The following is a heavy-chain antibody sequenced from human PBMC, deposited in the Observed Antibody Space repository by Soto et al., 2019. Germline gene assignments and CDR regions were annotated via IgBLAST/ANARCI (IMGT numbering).Heavy chain of an antibody. CDR3: ARIAVAGRDPSYYFVY. J-gene: IGHJ4*02. CDR1: GYSFTSYW. CDR2: IYPGDSDT. Sequence: LKISCKGSGYSFTSYWIGWVRQMPGKGLEWMGIIYPGDSDTRYSPSFQGQVAISADKSISTAYLQWSSLKASDTAMYYCARIAVAGRDPSYYFVYWGQGTLVTVSS. V-gene: IGHV5-51*01. D-gene: IGHD6-19*01.